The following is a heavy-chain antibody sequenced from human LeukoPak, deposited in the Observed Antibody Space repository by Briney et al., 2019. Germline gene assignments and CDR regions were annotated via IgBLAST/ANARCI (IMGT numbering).Heavy chain of an antibody. CDR1: GFTFSNSA. D-gene: IGHD3-16*01. Sequence: GGSLRLSCAASGFTFSNSAMNWVRHAQGKGLEWVSTISGSGAGTYYADSVKGRFTISRDNSKNTLYLQMNSLRAEDTAVYYCAEAAGGSSDYWGQGTLVTVSS. V-gene: IGHV3-23*01. CDR2: ISGSGAGT. J-gene: IGHJ4*02. CDR3: AEAAGGSSDY.